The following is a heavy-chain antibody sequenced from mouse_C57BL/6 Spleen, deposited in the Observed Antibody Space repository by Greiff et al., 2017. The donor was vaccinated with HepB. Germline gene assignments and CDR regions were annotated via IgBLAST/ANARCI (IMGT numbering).Heavy chain of an antibody. CDR3: ARKYITTVVAPMDY. CDR2: INPYNGGT. Sequence: EVQLQQSGPVLVKPGASVKMSCKASGYTFTDYYMNWVKQSHGKSLEWIGVINPYNGGTSYNQKFKGKATLTVDKSSSTAYMELNSLTSEDSAVYYCARKYITTVVAPMDYWGQGTTLTVSS. CDR1: GYTFTDYY. J-gene: IGHJ2*01. D-gene: IGHD1-1*01. V-gene: IGHV1-19*01.